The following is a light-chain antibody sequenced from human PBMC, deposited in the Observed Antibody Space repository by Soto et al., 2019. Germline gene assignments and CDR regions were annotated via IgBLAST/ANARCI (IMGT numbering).Light chain of an antibody. J-gene: IGLJ2*01. CDR2: DVS. V-gene: IGLV2-14*03. CDR3: SSYTSGSTRVV. CDR1: SSDVGGYNY. Sequence: QSALTQPASVSGSPGQSITISCTGTSSDVGGYNYVSWYQQHPGKAPKVMIYDVSKRPSGISNRFSGSKSGNTASLTISGLQVEHEGDYYCSSYTSGSTRVVFGGGTKVTVL.